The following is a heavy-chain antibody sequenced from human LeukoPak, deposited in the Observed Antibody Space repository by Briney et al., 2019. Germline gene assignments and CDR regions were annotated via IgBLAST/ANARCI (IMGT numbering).Heavy chain of an antibody. Sequence: SETLSLTCTVSGGSISSFCWSWIRQPPGKGLEWIGYIYYSGSTNYNPSLKSRITISLDTPKNQFSLKLTSVTAADTAVYYCARSSSGRYSNFDYWGQGTLVTVSS. CDR3: ARSSSGRYSNFDY. V-gene: IGHV4-59*08. J-gene: IGHJ4*02. CDR1: GGSISSFC. D-gene: IGHD1-26*01. CDR2: IYYSGST.